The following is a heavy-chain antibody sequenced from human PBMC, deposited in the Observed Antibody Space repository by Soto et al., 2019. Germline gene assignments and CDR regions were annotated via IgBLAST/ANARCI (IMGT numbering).Heavy chain of an antibody. V-gene: IGHV3-21*01. D-gene: IGHD3-10*01. CDR2: ISSSSSYI. J-gene: IGHJ4*02. Sequence: SGGSLRLSCAASGFTFSSYSMNWVRQAPGKGLEWVSSISSSSSYIYYADSVKGRFTISRDNAKNSLYLQMNSLRAEDTAVYYCARDLGGYYGSGEGGFDYWGQGTLVTVSS. CDR1: GFTFSSYS. CDR3: ARDLGGYYGSGEGGFDY.